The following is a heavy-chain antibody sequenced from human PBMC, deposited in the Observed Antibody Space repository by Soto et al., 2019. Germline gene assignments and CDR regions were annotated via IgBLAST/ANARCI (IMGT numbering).Heavy chain of an antibody. CDR1: GGTFSSYA. V-gene: IGHV1-69*01. D-gene: IGHD2-2*02. CDR3: ATSGYCSSTSCYINYYYYGMDV. J-gene: IGHJ6*02. Sequence: QVQLVQSGAEVKKPGSSVKVSCKASGGTFSSYAISWVRQAPGQGLEWMGGIIPIFGTANYAQKFQGRVTITADESTSTVYMELSSLRSEDTAVYYCATSGYCSSTSCYINYYYYGMDVWGQGTTVSVSS. CDR2: IIPIFGTA.